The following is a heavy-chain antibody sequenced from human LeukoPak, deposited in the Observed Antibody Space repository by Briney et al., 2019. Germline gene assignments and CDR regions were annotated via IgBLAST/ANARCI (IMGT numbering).Heavy chain of an antibody. CDR3: ATYRQVLLPFES. J-gene: IGHJ4*02. CDR2: IYSGGST. CDR1: GFTVSSNY. D-gene: IGHD5-18*01. V-gene: IGHV3-53*01. Sequence: GGSLTLSCAASGFTVSSNYMSWVRQAPGKGLEWVSVIYSGGSTDYADSVRGRFTTPRDNSKSTLSLQMNSLRAEDTAIYYCATYRQVLLPFESWGQGTLVTVSS.